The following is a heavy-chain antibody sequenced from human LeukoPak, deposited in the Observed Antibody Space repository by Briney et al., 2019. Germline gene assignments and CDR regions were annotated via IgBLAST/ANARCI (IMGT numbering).Heavy chain of an antibody. D-gene: IGHD3-22*01. Sequence: GESLKISCNGSGYSFTSYWIGWVRQMPGKGLEWMGIIYPGDSDTRYSPSFQGQVTISADKSISTAYLQWSSLKASDTAMYYCARGYYYDSSGSTTFDYWGQGTLVTVSS. CDR3: ARGYYYDSSGSTTFDY. CDR1: GYSFTSYW. CDR2: IYPGDSDT. V-gene: IGHV5-51*01. J-gene: IGHJ4*02.